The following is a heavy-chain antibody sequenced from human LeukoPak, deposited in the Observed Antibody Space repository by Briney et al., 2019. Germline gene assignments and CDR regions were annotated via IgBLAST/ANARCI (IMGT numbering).Heavy chain of an antibody. CDR3: ARGDDAFDI. Sequence: PGGSLRLSCAACGFTVSSKYMTWVRQAPGKGLEWVSVIYSGGSTYYADSVKGRFTISRDNSKNTLYLQMYSLRAEDTAVYYCARGDDAFDIWGQGTMVSVSS. J-gene: IGHJ3*02. CDR1: GFTVSSKY. V-gene: IGHV3-66*01. CDR2: IYSGGST.